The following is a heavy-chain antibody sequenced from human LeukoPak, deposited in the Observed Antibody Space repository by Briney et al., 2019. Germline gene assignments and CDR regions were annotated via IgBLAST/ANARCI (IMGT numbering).Heavy chain of an antibody. CDR1: GYTFTSYG. V-gene: IGHV1-18*01. Sequence: ASVKVSCKASGYTFTSYGISWVRQAPGQGLEWMGWISAYNGNTNYAQKLQGRVTMTTDTSTSTACMELRSLRSDDTAVYYCARAGYYDILTGYYALRGFDYWGQGTLVTVSS. CDR3: ARAGYYDILTGYYALRGFDY. D-gene: IGHD3-9*01. CDR2: ISAYNGNT. J-gene: IGHJ4*02.